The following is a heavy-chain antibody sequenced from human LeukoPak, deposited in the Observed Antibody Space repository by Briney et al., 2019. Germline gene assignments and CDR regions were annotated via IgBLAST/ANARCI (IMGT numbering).Heavy chain of an antibody. CDR1: GYSISSGPY. V-gene: IGHV4-38-2*01. D-gene: IGHD1-1*01. CDR3: ATNWSDFDY. Sequence: SETLSLTCSVSGYSISSGPYWGWIRQPPGQGLQWIASIYLGGTTYYTPSLKSRVTISVDTSKNQLSLRLSSVTAADTAVYYCATNWSDFDYWGPGTLITVSS. CDR2: IYLGGTT. J-gene: IGHJ4*02.